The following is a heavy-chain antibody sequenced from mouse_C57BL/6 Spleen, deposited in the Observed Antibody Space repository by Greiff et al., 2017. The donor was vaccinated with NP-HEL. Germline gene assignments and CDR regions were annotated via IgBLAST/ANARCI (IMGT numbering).Heavy chain of an antibody. Sequence: EVQLVESGPGLVKPSQSLSLTCSVTGYSITSGYYWNWIRQFPGNKLEWMGYISYDGSNNYNPSLKNRISITRDTSKNQFFLKLNSVTTEDTATYYCARETTVGPSWFAYWGQGTLVTVSA. V-gene: IGHV3-6*01. CDR2: ISYDGSN. J-gene: IGHJ3*01. CDR3: ARETTVGPSWFAY. CDR1: GYSITSGYY. D-gene: IGHD1-1*01.